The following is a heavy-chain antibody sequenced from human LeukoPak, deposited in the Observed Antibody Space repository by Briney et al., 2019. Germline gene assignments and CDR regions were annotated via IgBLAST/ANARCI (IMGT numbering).Heavy chain of an antibody. V-gene: IGHV4-31*01. CDR2: IYYSGST. D-gene: IGHD3-10*01. J-gene: IGHJ4*02. CDR1: GGPISSGACY. Sequence: SQTLSLTCTVSGGPISSGACYWSWIRQHPGKGLEWIGYIYYSGSTYYNPSLKSQVIISIDTSKNQFSLNLSSVTAADTAVYYCARAPIGSGNDYYFDYWGQGTLVTVSS. CDR3: ARAPIGSGNDYYFDY.